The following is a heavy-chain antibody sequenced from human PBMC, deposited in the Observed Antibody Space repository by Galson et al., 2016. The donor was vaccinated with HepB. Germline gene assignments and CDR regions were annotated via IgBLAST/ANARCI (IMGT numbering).Heavy chain of an antibody. V-gene: IGHV3-64D*06. Sequence: SLRLSCAASGFTFSFYAMHWVRQAPGKGLESVSAMSGNGGSTSYADSATGRFTISRDNSTNTLYLQMSSLRTEDTAVYYCVKGGGYSSGWYKGAFDYWGQGTLVTVSS. CDR2: MSGNGGST. J-gene: IGHJ4*02. CDR3: VKGGGYSSGWYKGAFDY. D-gene: IGHD6-19*01. CDR1: GFTFSFYA.